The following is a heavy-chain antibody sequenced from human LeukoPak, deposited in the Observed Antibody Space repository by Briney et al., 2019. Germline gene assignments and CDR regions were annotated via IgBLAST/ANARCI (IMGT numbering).Heavy chain of an antibody. CDR3: ARHYYDSSAAFDY. J-gene: IGHJ4*02. D-gene: IGHD3-22*01. Sequence: PPETLSLTCTVSGGSISSYYWSWIRQPPGKGLEWIGYIYYSGSTNYNPSLKSRVTISVDTSKNQFSLKLSSVTAADTAVYYCARHYYDSSAAFDYWGQGTLVTVSS. CDR1: GGSISSYY. CDR2: IYYSGST. V-gene: IGHV4-59*08.